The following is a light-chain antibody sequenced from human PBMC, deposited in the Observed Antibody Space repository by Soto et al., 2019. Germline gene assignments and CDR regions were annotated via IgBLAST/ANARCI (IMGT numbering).Light chain of an antibody. CDR3: QQYGSPPLT. Sequence: SPGERATLSCRASQSVSSSYLAWYQQKPGQAPRLLIYGASSMATGIPDRFSGSGSGTDFTLTISRLEPEDLAVYYCQQYGSPPLTCGGGTKVDIK. CDR2: GAS. J-gene: IGKJ4*01. V-gene: IGKV3-20*01. CDR1: QSVSSSY.